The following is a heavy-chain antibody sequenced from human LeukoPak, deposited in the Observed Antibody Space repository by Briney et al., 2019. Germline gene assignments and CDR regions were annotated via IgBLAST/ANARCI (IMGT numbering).Heavy chain of an antibody. V-gene: IGHV3-48*04. CDR3: ARIARVAPKRATTDCSFDY. CDR2: ISRGDGTI. D-gene: IGHD5-24*01. CDR1: GFTISSHS. Sequence: GGSLRLSCAASGFTISSHSMNWVRQAPGKGLEWVSFISRGDGTIYYADSVKGRFTISRDNAGNSLYLQMNSLRAEDTAVYYCARIARVAPKRATTDCSFDYWGQGMLVIVSS. J-gene: IGHJ4*02.